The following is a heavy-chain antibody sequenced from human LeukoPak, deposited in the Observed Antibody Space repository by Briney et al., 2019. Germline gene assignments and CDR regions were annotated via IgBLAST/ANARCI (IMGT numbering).Heavy chain of an antibody. D-gene: IGHD3-22*01. CDR2: IYTSGSN. CDR3: ARYAPSGYYDNWFDP. J-gene: IGHJ5*02. Sequence: SETLSLTCTVSGGYISSYYWSWIRQPAGKGLEWIGCIYTSGSNNYNPSLKSRVTMSVDTSKNQFSLKLSSVTAADTAVYYCARYAPSGYYDNWFDPWGQGTLVTVSS. CDR1: GGYISSYY. V-gene: IGHV4-4*07.